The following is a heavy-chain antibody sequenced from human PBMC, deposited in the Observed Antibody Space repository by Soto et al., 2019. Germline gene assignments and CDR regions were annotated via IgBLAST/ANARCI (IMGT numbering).Heavy chain of an antibody. J-gene: IGHJ5*02. CDR3: ARVRIQLWLLAPENWFDP. V-gene: IGHV1-18*01. CDR1: GYTLTSYG. D-gene: IGHD5-18*01. CDR2: ISAYNGNT. Sequence: GASVKVSCKASGYTLTSYGISWVRQAPGQGLEWMGWISAYNGNTNYAQKLQGRVTMTTDTSTSTAYMELRSLRSDDTAVYYCARVRIQLWLLAPENWFDPWGQGTLVTVSS.